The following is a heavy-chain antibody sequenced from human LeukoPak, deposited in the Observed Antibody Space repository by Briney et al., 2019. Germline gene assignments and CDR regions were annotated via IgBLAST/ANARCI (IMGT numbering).Heavy chain of an antibody. J-gene: IGHJ4*02. D-gene: IGHD6-19*01. CDR2: LIPILGIA. CDR3: ASNSNRYISGWLDY. V-gene: IGHV1-69*04. CDR1: GDTFTSYA. Sequence: GASVKVSCKASGDTFTSYAINWVRQAPGQGLEWMGRLIPILGIANYAQKFQGRVTITADKSTSTAYMELSSLRSEDTAVYYCASNSNRYISGWLDYWGQGTLVTVSS.